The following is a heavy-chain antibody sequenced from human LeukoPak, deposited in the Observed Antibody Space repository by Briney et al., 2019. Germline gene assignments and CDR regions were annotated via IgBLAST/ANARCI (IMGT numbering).Heavy chain of an antibody. V-gene: IGHV4-4*07. CDR2: IYTSGST. CDR1: GGSISSYY. D-gene: IGHD2-2*01. CDR3: ARSDIVVVPAAYYYYGMDV. J-gene: IGHJ6*02. Sequence: SETLSLTCTVSGGSISSYYWSWIRQPAGKGLEWIGRIYTSGSTNYNPSLKSRVTMSVDTSKNQFSLKLSSVTAADTAVYYCARSDIVVVPAAYYYYGMDVWGQGTTVTVSS.